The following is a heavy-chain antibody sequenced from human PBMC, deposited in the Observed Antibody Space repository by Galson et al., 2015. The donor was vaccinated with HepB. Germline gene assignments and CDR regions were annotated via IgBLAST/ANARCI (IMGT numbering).Heavy chain of an antibody. CDR2: IYYSGST. CDR3: ARSRMVRGVIIIPGRYFDL. J-gene: IGHJ2*01. V-gene: IGHV4-39*01. D-gene: IGHD3-10*01. Sequence: SETLSLTCTVSGGSISSSSYYWGWIRQPPGKGLEWIGSIYYSGSTYYNPSLKGRVTISVDTSKNQFSLKPSSVTAADTAVYYCARSRMVRGVIIIPGRYFDLWGRGTLVTVSS. CDR1: GGSISSSSYY.